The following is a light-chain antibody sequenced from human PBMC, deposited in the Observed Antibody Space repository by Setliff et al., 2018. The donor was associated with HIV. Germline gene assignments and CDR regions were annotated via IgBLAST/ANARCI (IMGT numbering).Light chain of an antibody. CDR2: EVS. CDR3: SSFTGSSAPGV. V-gene: IGLV2-14*01. Sequence: QSALTQPASVSGSRGQSITISCTGSSSDVGGYNYVSWYQHHPGKAPKLVIYEVSNRPSGVSNRFSGSKSGKTASLTISGLQAEDEADYYCSSFTGSSAPGVFGTGTKVTVL. CDR1: SSDVGGYNY. J-gene: IGLJ1*01.